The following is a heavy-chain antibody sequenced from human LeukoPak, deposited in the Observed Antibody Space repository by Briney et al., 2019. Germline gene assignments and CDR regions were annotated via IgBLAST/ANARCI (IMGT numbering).Heavy chain of an antibody. CDR1: GGSISSHY. J-gene: IGHJ4*02. D-gene: IGHD3-22*01. CDR2: IYYSGST. CDR3: ARGRTRGRNYYDVSGFYDQPYFDY. V-gene: IGHV4-59*08. Sequence: SETLSLTCTVSGGSISSHYWSWIRQPPGKGLEWIGYIYYSGSTNSNPSLKSRVTMSVDTSKNQFSLRLSSVTAADTAVYYCARGRTRGRNYYDVSGFYDQPYFDYWGQGTLVTVSS.